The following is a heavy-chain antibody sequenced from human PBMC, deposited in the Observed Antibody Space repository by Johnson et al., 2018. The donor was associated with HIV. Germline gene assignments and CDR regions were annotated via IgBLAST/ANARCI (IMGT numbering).Heavy chain of an antibody. Sequence: QVQLVESGGGLVKPGGSLRLPCAASGFTFSSFGMHWVRQAPGKGLEWVAFIRYDGSNKYYADSVKGRFTISRDNSKNTLYLQMNSLRAEDTAVYYCARDERWNYYDAFDIWGQGTMVTVSS. CDR1: GFTFSSFG. CDR3: ARDERWNYYDAFDI. CDR2: IRYDGSNK. V-gene: IGHV3-30*02. J-gene: IGHJ3*02. D-gene: IGHD1-7*01.